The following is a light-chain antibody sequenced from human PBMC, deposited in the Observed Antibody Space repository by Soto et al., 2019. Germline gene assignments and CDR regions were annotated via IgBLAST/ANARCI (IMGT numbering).Light chain of an antibody. CDR1: NSDIGAGYD. V-gene: IGLV1-40*01. CDR2: GNT. CDR3: QSYDSSLTRL. J-gene: IGLJ2*01. Sequence: QSVLTQPPSVSGAPGQRVTISCTGSNSDIGAGYDVHWYQQVPGTAPKVLIYGNTNRPSGVPDRFSASKSGTSASLAITGLHAEDEADYYCQSYDSSLTRLFGGGTKLTVL.